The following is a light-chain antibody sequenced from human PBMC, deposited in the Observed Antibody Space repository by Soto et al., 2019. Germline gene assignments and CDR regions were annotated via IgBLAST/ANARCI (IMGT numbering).Light chain of an antibody. CDR1: SSDVGLDDY. J-gene: IGLJ1*01. V-gene: IGLV2-14*01. CDR2: AVS. Sequence: QSVLTQPASVSGSPGQSITISCTGTSSDVGLDDYVSWYQQHPDKAPQLMIYAVSNRPSGVSNRFSASKSGNTASLFISGTQAEEEADYYCRSYTSDSSYVFGSGTKVTVL. CDR3: RSYTSDSSYV.